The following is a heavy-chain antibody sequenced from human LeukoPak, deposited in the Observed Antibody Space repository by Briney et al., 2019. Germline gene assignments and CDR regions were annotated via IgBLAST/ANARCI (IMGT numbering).Heavy chain of an antibody. Sequence: SETLSLTCTVSGGSISSTTYYWGWIRQPPGKGLEWMGSIYSSGSPYYTPSLKSRLTISVDTSKSQFSLRLRSVTAADTAVYYCARLLLEDAFDIWGQGRMVTVPS. CDR2: IYSSGSP. CDR1: GGSISSTTYY. V-gene: IGHV4-39*01. CDR3: ARLLLEDAFDI. D-gene: IGHD3-10*01. J-gene: IGHJ3*02.